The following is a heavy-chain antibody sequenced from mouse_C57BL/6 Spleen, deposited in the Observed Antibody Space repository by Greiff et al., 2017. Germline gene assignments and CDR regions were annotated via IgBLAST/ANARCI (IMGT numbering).Heavy chain of an antibody. V-gene: IGHV1-20*01. CDR1: GYSFTGYF. J-gene: IGHJ2*01. CDR2: INPYNGDT. CDR3: ARSGDFDY. Sequence: EVKLVESGPELVKPGDSVKISCKASGYSFTGYFMNWVMQSHGKSLEWIGRINPYNGDTFYNQKFKGKATLTVDKSSSTAHMELRSLTSEDSSVYYCARSGDFDYWGQGTTLTVSS.